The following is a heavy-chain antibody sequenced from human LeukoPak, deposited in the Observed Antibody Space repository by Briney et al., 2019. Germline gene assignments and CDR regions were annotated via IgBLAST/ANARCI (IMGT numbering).Heavy chain of an antibody. CDR2: IHYSGST. D-gene: IGHD6-13*01. CDR1: GGSISSYY. V-gene: IGHV4-59*12. J-gene: IGHJ4*02. Sequence: PSETLSLTCTVSGGSISSYYWSWIRQPPGKGLEWIGYIHYSGSTNYNPSLKSRVTISVDKSKNQFSLKLSSVTAADTAVYYCARENGYSSSWANFDYWGQGTLVTVSS. CDR3: ARENGYSSSWANFDY.